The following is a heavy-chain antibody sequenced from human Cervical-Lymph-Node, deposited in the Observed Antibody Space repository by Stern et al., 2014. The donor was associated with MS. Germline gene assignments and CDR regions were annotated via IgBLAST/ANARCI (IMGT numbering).Heavy chain of an antibody. CDR2: ILFDGSNT. Sequence: MQLVESGEGVVQPGRSLRLSCAASGFSFSIYAMHWVRQAPGKGLEGVAGILFDGSNTNNAGTVKGRCTISRENSKNTQCIQKNSLREEDTAVYSCARDGDGEGSNYGYVSYYYSGMDVWGPGTPVIVSS. V-gene: IGHV3-30*04. D-gene: IGHD5-24*01. J-gene: IGHJ6*02. CDR1: GFSFSIYA. CDR3: ARDGDGEGSNYGYVSYYYSGMDV.